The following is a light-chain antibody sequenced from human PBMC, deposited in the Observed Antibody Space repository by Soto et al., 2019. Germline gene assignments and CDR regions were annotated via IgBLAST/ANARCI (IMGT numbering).Light chain of an antibody. CDR1: SSNIGAGYV. V-gene: IGLV1-40*01. CDR2: GNN. Sequence: QSVLTQPPLVSGAPGQRVTISCTGRSSNIGAGYVVHWYQHLPGIAPKLLIYGNNNRPSGVPHRFSGSKSGASASLAIAGPQAEDEDDYYCQSYDSSHVVFGGGTKVTVL. CDR3: QSYDSSHVV. J-gene: IGLJ2*01.